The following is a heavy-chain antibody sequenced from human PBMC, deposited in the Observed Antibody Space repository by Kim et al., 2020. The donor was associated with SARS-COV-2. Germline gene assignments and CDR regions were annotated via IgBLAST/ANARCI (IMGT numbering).Heavy chain of an antibody. CDR1: GFTFNNYA. CDR3: AKEYRIFGVIIIGLFFEN. CDR2: IRGSGESA. J-gene: IGHJ4*02. Sequence: GGSLRLSCVASGFTFNNYAMAWVRQTPGKGLEWVSLIRGSGESAFYADSVKGQFSIYRDDSKNTVSLQMNTLLAEDTAVYFCAKEYRIFGVIIIGLFFENWGQGSLVTVSS. V-gene: IGHV3-23*01. D-gene: IGHD3-3*02.